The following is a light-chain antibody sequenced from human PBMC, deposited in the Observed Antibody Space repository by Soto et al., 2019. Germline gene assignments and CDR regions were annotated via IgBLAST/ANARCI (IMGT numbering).Light chain of an antibody. CDR2: LGS. CDR3: MQALQTPLFT. J-gene: IGKJ3*01. Sequence: DIVMTQSPLSLPVTPGEPASISCRSSQSLLHSNGYNYLDWYLQKPGQSPQLLIYLGSNRSSGVPDRFSGSGSGTDFTLKISRVEAEDVGVYYCMQALQTPLFTFGPGTNVHIK. V-gene: IGKV2-28*01. CDR1: QSLLHSNGYNY.